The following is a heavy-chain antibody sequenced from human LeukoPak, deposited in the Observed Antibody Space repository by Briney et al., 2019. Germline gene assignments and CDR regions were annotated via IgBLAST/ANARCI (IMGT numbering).Heavy chain of an antibody. J-gene: IGHJ5*02. Sequence: PSETLSLTCTVSYGSIRGFSWSWIRESPGKGLEWIGFIHYSGSTNYNPSLKSRVTISVNTSKNQFSLTLTSVTAADTAHYYFARNDFRSSYSWFDPGGQGTLVTVSS. V-gene: IGHV4-59*01. CDR1: YGSIRGFS. D-gene: IGHD2/OR15-2a*01. CDR3: ARNDFRSSYSWFDP. CDR2: IHYSGST.